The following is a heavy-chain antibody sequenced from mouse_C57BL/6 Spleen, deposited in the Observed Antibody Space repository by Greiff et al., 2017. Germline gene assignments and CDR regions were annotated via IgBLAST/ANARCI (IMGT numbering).Heavy chain of an antibody. J-gene: IGHJ4*01. Sequence: QVQLQQSGAELVRPGSSVKLSCKASGYTFTSYWMDWVKQRPGQGLEWIGNIYPSDSETHYNQKFKDKATLTVDKSSSTAYMQLSSLTSDDSAVYYCARSPYYGSPYYYAMDYWGQGTPVTVSS. D-gene: IGHD1-1*01. CDR1: GYTFTSYW. V-gene: IGHV1-61*01. CDR3: ARSPYYGSPYYYAMDY. CDR2: IYPSDSET.